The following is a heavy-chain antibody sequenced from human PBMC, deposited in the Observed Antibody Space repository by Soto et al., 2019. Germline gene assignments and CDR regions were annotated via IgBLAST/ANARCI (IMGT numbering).Heavy chain of an antibody. V-gene: IGHV1-3*01. CDR3: ARARGGPYGDYVYPSQILDY. CDR1: GYTFTSYA. D-gene: IGHD4-17*01. CDR2: INAGNGNT. J-gene: IGHJ4*02. Sequence: ASVKVSCKASGYTFTSYAMHWVRQAPGQRLEWMGWINAGNGNTKYSQKFQGRVTITRDTSASTAYMELSSLRSEDTAVYYCARARGGPYGDYVYPSQILDYWGQGTLVTVSS.